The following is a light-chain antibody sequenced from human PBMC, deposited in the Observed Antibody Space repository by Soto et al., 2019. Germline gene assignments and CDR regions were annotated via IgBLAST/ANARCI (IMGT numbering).Light chain of an antibody. CDR2: GAS. V-gene: IGKV3-15*01. CDR1: QSVGTY. CDR3: QQYNDWPRT. Sequence: EIVMTQSPATLSVSPGERATLSCRASQSVGTYLAWYQQKPGQAPRLLIYGASTRAAGISPRFSGGGSGTEFTLTISSLQSEDFAVYYCQQYNDWPRTFGHGTMVGI. J-gene: IGKJ1*01.